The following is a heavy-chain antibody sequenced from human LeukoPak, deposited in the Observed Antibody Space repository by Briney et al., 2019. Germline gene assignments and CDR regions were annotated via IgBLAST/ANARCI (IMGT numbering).Heavy chain of an antibody. CDR1: GGTFTSYA. Sequence: SVKVSCKTSGGTFTSYAITWVRQAPGQGLEWMGKIIPISDTTNYAQKFQGRVTFTADESTSTAYMELSSLRSEDTALYYCARKLRLGGNWFDPWGQGTLVTVSS. J-gene: IGHJ5*02. CDR2: IIPISDTT. V-gene: IGHV1-69*15. D-gene: IGHD1-26*01. CDR3: ARKLRLGGNWFDP.